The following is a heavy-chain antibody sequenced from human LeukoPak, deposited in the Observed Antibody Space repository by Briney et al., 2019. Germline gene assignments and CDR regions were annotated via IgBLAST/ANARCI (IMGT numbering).Heavy chain of an antibody. CDR1: GYTFTGYY. V-gene: IGHV1-2*02. J-gene: IGHJ5*02. Sequence: ASVKVFCKASGYTFTGYYMHWVRQGPGQGLEWMGWINPNSGGTNYVQKFQGRVTMTRDTSISTAYMELSRLRSDDTAVYYCARLVVPASQRGWFDPWGQGTLVTVSS. CDR3: ARLVVPASQRGWFDP. D-gene: IGHD2-2*01. CDR2: INPNSGGT.